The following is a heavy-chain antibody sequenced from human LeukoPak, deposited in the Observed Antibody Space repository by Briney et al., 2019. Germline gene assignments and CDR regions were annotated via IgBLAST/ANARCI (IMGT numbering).Heavy chain of an antibody. V-gene: IGHV3-30-3*01. CDR2: ISYDGNYR. CDR1: GFTFSSYS. D-gene: IGHD2-15*01. CDR3: ARGGCINAKGFDY. Sequence: PGGSLRLSCSASGFTFSSYSIHWVRQAPGKGLEWVALISYDGNYRKFADSVKGRFTISRDSSKNTLSLQMNSLRPEDTAVYFCARGGCINAKGFDYWGQGTLVTVSS. J-gene: IGHJ4*02.